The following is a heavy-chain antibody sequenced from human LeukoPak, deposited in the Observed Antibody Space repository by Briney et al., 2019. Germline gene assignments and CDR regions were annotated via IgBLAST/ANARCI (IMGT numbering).Heavy chain of an antibody. CDR1: GGSISSSSYY. CDR2: IYYSGST. J-gene: IGHJ4*02. D-gene: IGHD6-19*01. Sequence: SETLSLTCTVSGGSISSSSYYWGWIRQPPGKGLGWIGSIYYSGSTYYNPSLKSRVTISVDTSKNQFSLKLSSVTAADTAVYYCARRSSGVDYWGQGTLVTVSS. V-gene: IGHV4-39*01. CDR3: ARRSSGVDY.